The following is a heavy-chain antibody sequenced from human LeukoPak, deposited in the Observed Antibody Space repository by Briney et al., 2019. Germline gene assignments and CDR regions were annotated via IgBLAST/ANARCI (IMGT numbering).Heavy chain of an antibody. CDR2: IKSKSNGETT. D-gene: IGHD6-19*01. CDR1: GLILSNEW. CDR3: VTERAGAFED. Sequence: GGSLRLSCAASGLILSNEWMNWVRQTPGKGLEWVDLIKSKSNGETTHYAAPVKGRFTTSRDDSKNTLLLQMNSLQTEDTAMYYCVTERAGAFEDWGQGTLVTVSS. V-gene: IGHV3-15*01. J-gene: IGHJ4*02.